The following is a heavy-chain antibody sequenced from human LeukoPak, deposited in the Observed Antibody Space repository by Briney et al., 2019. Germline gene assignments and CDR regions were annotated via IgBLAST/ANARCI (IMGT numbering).Heavy chain of an antibody. Sequence: SETLSLTCTVSGGSISSYDWSWIRQPPGQGLEWIGYIYYSGSTNYNPSLKSRVTISVDTSKNQFSLKLSSVTAADTAVYYCASTLPAAGLHADYWGQGTLVTVSS. D-gene: IGHD2-2*01. CDR2: IYYSGST. CDR1: GGSISSYD. CDR3: ASTLPAAGLHADY. J-gene: IGHJ4*02. V-gene: IGHV4-59*01.